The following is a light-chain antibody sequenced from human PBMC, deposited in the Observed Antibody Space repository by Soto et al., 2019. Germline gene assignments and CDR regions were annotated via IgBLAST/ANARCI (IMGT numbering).Light chain of an antibody. V-gene: IGLV4-69*01. CDR2: LKSDGSH. CDR3: QARDTGTQTHV. CDR1: SGHSSNA. J-gene: IGLJ1*01. Sequence: QPVLTQSPSASASLGASVKLTCTLSSGHSSNAIAWHQQQPDKGPRYLMKLKSDGSHLKGDGIPDRFSGSSSGAERYLAISSLQSEDEADYYCQARDTGTQTHVFGTGTKVTVL.